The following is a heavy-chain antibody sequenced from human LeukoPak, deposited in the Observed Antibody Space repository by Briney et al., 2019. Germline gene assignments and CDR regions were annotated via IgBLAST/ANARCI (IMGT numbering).Heavy chain of an antibody. CDR3: ARVSPNTVTTLQYFDY. J-gene: IGHJ4*02. CDR1: GFTFSTYW. V-gene: IGHV3-74*01. CDR2: ISSDGSRT. Sequence: PGGSLRLSCAASGFTFSTYWMHWVRQAPGKGLVWVSRISSDGSRTSYADSVKGRFTISRDNAKNTLYLQMNSLRAEDTAVYYCARVSPNTVTTLQYFDYWGQGTLVTVSS. D-gene: IGHD4-17*01.